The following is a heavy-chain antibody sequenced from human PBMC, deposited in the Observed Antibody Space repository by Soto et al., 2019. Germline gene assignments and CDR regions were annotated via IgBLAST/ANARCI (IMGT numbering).Heavy chain of an antibody. Sequence: PGGSLRLSCAASGFTFSSYAMSWVRQAPGKGLEWVSAIRDSGGITYYADSVKGRFTISRDNSKKTLYLQMNSLKAEDTAVYYCAKEGACSSTACYGSTLFDYWGQGTLVTVSS. D-gene: IGHD2-2*01. CDR3: AKEGACSSTACYGSTLFDY. J-gene: IGHJ4*02. CDR2: IRDSGGIT. CDR1: GFTFSSYA. V-gene: IGHV3-23*01.